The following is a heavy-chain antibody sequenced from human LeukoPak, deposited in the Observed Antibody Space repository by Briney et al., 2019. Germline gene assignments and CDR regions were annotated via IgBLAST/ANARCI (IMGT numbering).Heavy chain of an antibody. CDR1: GYTFTGYY. J-gene: IGHJ4*02. Sequence: ASVKVSCKASGYTFTGYYMHWVRQAPGQGLEWMGWINPNSGGTNYAQKFQGRVTMTRDTSISTAYMELSRLRSDDTAVYYCARVDTEMGYYFDYWGQGTLVTVSS. D-gene: IGHD5-18*01. CDR2: INPNSGGT. V-gene: IGHV1-2*02. CDR3: ARVDTEMGYYFDY.